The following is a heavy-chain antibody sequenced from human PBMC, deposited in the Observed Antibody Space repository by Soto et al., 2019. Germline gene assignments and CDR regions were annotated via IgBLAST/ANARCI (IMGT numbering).Heavy chain of an antibody. CDR2: INHSGST. CDR1: GGSFSGYY. Sequence: SETLSLTCAAYGGSFSGYYWSWIRQPPGKGLEWIGEINHSGSTNYNPSLKSRVTISVDTSKNQFSLKLSSVTAADTAVYYCARGYCSGGSCYLYYYYYMDVWGKGTTVTVSS. J-gene: IGHJ6*03. CDR3: ARGYCSGGSCYLYYYYYMDV. D-gene: IGHD2-15*01. V-gene: IGHV4-34*01.